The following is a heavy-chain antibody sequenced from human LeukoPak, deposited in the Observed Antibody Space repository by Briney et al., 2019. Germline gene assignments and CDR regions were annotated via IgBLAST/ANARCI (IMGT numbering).Heavy chain of an antibody. CDR1: GGSFSGYY. V-gene: IGHV4-34*01. Sequence: PSETLSLTCAAYGGSFSGYYWSWIRQPPGKGLEWIGEINHSGSTNYNPSLKSRVTISVDTSKNQFSLKLSSVTAADTALYYCARERSITIFDGMDVWGQGTTVTVSS. CDR3: ARERSITIFDGMDV. J-gene: IGHJ6*02. CDR2: INHSGST. D-gene: IGHD3-3*01.